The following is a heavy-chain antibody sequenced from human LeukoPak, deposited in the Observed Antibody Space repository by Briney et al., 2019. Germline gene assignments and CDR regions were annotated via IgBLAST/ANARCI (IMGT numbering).Heavy chain of an antibody. CDR2: INYSGNT. Sequence: SETLSLTCTVSGGSLSSYYWNWIRQPPGKGLEWIGYINYSGNTNYNPSLKSRVTISIDTSKNQFSLKLSSVTAADTAVYYCARYWWSGAAPGSWFDPWGQGTLVTVSS. CDR3: ARYWWSGAAPGSWFDP. V-gene: IGHV4-59*08. J-gene: IGHJ5*02. CDR1: GGSLSSYY. D-gene: IGHD2-15*01.